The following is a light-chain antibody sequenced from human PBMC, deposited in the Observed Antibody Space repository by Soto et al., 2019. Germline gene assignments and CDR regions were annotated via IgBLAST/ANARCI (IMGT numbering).Light chain of an antibody. CDR3: QQSYSVPLT. Sequence: DIQMTQSPSSLSASVGGRVTITCRASQSISNFLNWYQQKPGKAPKLLIYAASNLQSGVPSRFSGSGSGTEFSLTIGSLQPEDFATYYCQQSYSVPLTFGGGTKMEIK. V-gene: IGKV1-39*01. J-gene: IGKJ4*01. CDR2: AAS. CDR1: QSISNF.